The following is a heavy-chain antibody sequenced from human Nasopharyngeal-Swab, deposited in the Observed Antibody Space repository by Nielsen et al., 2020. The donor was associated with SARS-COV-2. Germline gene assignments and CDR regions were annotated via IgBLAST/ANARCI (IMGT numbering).Heavy chain of an antibody. CDR2: ISSSSSYI. J-gene: IGHJ6*02. D-gene: IGHD3-3*01. Sequence: GASLQISCAASGFTFSSYSMNWVRQAPGKGLEWVSSISSSSSYIYYADSVKGRFTISRDNAKNSLYLQMNSLRAEDTAVYYCARDRYDFWSGYYTPYYYYYGMDVWGQGTTVTVSS. V-gene: IGHV3-21*01. CDR1: GFTFSSYS. CDR3: ARDRYDFWSGYYTPYYYYYGMDV.